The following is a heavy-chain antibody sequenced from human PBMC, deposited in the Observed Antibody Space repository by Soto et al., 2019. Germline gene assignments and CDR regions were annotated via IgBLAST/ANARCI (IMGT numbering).Heavy chain of an antibody. D-gene: IGHD3-3*01. CDR1: GYTFTSYG. CDR3: ARECFTIFGVVIRDYYYYGMDV. J-gene: IGHJ6*02. V-gene: IGHV1-18*04. Sequence: ASVKVSCKASGYTFTSYGISWVRQAPGQGLEWMGWISAYNGNTNYAQKLQGRVTMTTDTSTSTAYMELRSLRSDDTAVYYCARECFTIFGVVIRDYYYYGMDVWGQGTTVTVSS. CDR2: ISAYNGNT.